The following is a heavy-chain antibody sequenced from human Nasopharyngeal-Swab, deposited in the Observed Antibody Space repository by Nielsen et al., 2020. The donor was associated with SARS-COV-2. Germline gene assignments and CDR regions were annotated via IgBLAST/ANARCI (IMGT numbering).Heavy chain of an antibody. V-gene: IGHV1-8*03. CDR1: GYTFTSYD. Sequence: ASVKVSCKASGYTFTSYDINWVRQATGQGLEWMGWMNPNSGNTGYAQKFQGRVTITRNTSISTAYMELSSLRPEDTAVYYCAGGGIVVVPAAPSDYYYGMDVWGQGTTVTVSS. CDR3: AGGGIVVVPAAPSDYYYGMDV. D-gene: IGHD2-2*01. J-gene: IGHJ6*02. CDR2: MNPNSGNT.